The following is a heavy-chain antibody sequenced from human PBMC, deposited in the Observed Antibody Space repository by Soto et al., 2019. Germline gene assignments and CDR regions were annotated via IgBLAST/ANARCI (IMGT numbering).Heavy chain of an antibody. Sequence: SETLSLTCAVYGGSFSGYYWSWIRQPPGKGLEWIGEINHSGSTNYNPSLKSRVTISVDTSKNQFSLKLSSVTAADTAVYYCARGKWNYVYWGQGTLVTVSS. V-gene: IGHV4-34*01. CDR2: INHSGST. D-gene: IGHD1-7*01. CDR1: GGSFSGYY. CDR3: ARGKWNYVY. J-gene: IGHJ4*02.